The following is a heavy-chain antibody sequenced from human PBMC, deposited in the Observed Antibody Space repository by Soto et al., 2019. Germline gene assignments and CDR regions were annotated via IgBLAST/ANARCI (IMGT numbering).Heavy chain of an antibody. J-gene: IGHJ6*02. CDR3: AREVWRTVTIDVGDHYYCDGMDV. Sequence: EVQLLESGGGLEQPGGSLRLSCAVSGFTFSSFAMTWVRQAPGKGLEWVSGISGDGISTYYTDSVKGRFTISRDNSKNTLYLQMNSLRVEDTAVYFCAREVWRTVTIDVGDHYYCDGMDVWGQGTTVTVSS. CDR1: GFTFSSFA. V-gene: IGHV3-23*01. D-gene: IGHD4-17*01. CDR2: ISGDGIST.